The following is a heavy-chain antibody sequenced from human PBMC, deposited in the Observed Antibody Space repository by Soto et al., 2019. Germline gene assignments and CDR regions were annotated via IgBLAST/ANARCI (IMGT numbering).Heavy chain of an antibody. D-gene: IGHD2-2*01. CDR2: IDPSDSYT. Sequence: GESLKISSEGSGYSFTSYWISWVRQMPGKDLEWMGRIDPSDSYTNYSPSFQGHVTISADKSISTAYLQWSSLKASATAMYYCARGVVTAAMPVYYYYGMDVCGQGTTVTVSA. J-gene: IGHJ6*01. CDR1: GYSFTSYW. V-gene: IGHV5-10-1*01. CDR3: ARGVVTAAMPVYYYYGMDV.